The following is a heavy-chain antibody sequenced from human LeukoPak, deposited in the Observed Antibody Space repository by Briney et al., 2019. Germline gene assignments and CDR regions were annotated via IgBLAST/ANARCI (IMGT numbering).Heavy chain of an antibody. CDR3: ATVRPECPA. D-gene: IGHD2-2*01. J-gene: IGHJ5*02. CDR1: GYTFTDYY. CDR2: VDPEDGET. V-gene: IGHV1-69-2*01. Sequence: ASVKVSCKVSGYTFTDYYMHWVQQAPGKGLEWMGLVDPEDGETIYAEKFQGRVTITADTSIDTAYMELSSLRSGDTAVYYCATVRPECPAWGQGTLVTVSS.